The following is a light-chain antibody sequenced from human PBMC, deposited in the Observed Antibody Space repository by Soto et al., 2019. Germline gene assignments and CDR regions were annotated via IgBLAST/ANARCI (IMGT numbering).Light chain of an antibody. J-gene: IGLJ1*01. Sequence: QSVLTQPASVSGSPGQSITISCTGTTSDVGDYNYVSWYQQHPGKAPKLMIYEVRKRPSGVSNRFSGSKSDNTASLTISGLQAEDEADYYCSAYTSSSTAVFGTGTKLTVL. CDR1: TSDVGDYNY. CDR2: EVR. CDR3: SAYTSSSTAV. V-gene: IGLV2-14*03.